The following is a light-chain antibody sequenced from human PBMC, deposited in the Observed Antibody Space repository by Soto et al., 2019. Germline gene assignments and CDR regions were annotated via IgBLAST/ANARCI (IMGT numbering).Light chain of an antibody. Sequence: QLVLTQPASVSGSPGQSITISCTGTSSDIGSYNLVSWYQQYPGKAPKLMIYEVRKRPSGVANRFSGSKSGNTASLTISGLQAEDEADYYCCSYAGSSTYVFGIGTQLTVL. J-gene: IGLJ7*01. V-gene: IGLV2-23*02. CDR2: EVR. CDR1: SSDIGSYNL. CDR3: CSYAGSSTYV.